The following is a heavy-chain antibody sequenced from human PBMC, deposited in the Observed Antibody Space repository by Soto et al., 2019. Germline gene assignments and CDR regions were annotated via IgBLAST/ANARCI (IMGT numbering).Heavy chain of an antibody. CDR3: ARDPCSGGSRYSSPAFDI. Sequence: GGALRLSCAASGLTFSSYSMNWVRQAPGKGLEWVSAIISSSSYIYYADSEKGLFTISRDNAKNSLYLQINSLGAEDTAVYYCARDPCSGGSRYSSPAFDIWGQGTMVTVSS. CDR1: GLTFSSYS. V-gene: IGHV3-21*01. D-gene: IGHD2-15*01. CDR2: IISSSSYI. J-gene: IGHJ3*02.